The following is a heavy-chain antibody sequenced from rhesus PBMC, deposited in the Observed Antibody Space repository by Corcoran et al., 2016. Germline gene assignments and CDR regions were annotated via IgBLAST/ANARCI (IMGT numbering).Heavy chain of an antibody. V-gene: IGHV3S5*01. CDR2: ISFTGGST. D-gene: IGHD6-31*01. J-gene: IGHJ1*01. Sequence: EVQLVETGGGLVQPGGSLRLSCAASGFTFSSYGMSWVRQAPGKGLEGGSGISFTGGSTYDADSVKGLFTISRDNSKNTLSLQMNSLRAEDTAVYYCAKRYSSGWYFGYFEFWGQGALVTVSS. CDR1: GFTFSSYG. CDR3: AKRYSSGWYFGYFEF.